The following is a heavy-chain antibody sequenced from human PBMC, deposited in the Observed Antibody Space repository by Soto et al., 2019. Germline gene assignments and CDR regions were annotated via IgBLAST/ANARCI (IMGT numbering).Heavy chain of an antibody. CDR2: INAGSGNT. CDR1: GYTFTSYT. V-gene: IGHV1-3*01. CDR3: ASTGPGYCSGRSCYSAKMGNWFDP. D-gene: IGHD2-15*01. J-gene: IGHJ5*02. Sequence: ASVKVSCKASGYTFTSYTIHWVRQAPGQRLEWMGWINAGSGNTTYAPKFQGRVTMTRDASISTAYMELSRLRSDDTAVYYCASTGPGYCSGRSCYSAKMGNWFDPWGQGTLVTVSS.